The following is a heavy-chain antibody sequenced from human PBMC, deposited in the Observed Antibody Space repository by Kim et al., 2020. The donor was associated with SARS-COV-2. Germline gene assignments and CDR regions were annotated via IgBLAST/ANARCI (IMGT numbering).Heavy chain of an antibody. Sequence: SETLSLTCTVSGGSISSYYWSWIRQPPGKGLEWIGYIYYSGSTNYNPSLKSRVTISVDTSKNQFSLKLSSVTAADTAVYYCARELSGNGYNWFDPWGQGTLVTVSS. CDR1: GGSISSYY. V-gene: IGHV4-59*13. CDR2: IYYSGST. D-gene: IGHD4-4*01. CDR3: ARELSGNGYNWFDP. J-gene: IGHJ5*02.